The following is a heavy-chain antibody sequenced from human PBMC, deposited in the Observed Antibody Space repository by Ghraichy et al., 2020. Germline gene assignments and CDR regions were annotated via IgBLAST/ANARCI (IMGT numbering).Heavy chain of an antibody. CDR2: IPASNSCRPI. J-gene: IGHJ4*02. D-gene: IGHD4/OR15-4a*01. CDR1: GFTFSFYA. Sequence: GESLNISCAASGFTFSFYAMTWVRQAPGKGLEWVSYIPASNSCRPIYYADSVKGRFTISRDNARNSLYLQMDSLRAEDTAIYYCARDSGRGGADDYWGQGTLVTVSS. CDR3: ARDSGRGGADDY. V-gene: IGHV3-48*04.